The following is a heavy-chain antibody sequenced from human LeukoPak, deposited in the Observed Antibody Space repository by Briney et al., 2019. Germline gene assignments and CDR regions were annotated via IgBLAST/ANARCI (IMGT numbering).Heavy chain of an antibody. Sequence: PGGSLRLTCAASGFTFSSYEMNWVRQAPGKGLEWVSYISSSGSTIYYADSVKGRFTISRDNAKNSLYLQMNSLRAEDTAVYYCARSSLGYTAAGTPYYFDYWGQGTLVTVSS. CDR1: GFTFSSYE. V-gene: IGHV3-48*03. CDR3: ARSSLGYTAAGTPYYFDY. D-gene: IGHD6-13*01. CDR2: ISSSGSTI. J-gene: IGHJ4*02.